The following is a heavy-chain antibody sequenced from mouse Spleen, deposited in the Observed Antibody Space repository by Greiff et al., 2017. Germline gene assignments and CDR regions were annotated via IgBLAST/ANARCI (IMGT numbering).Heavy chain of an antibody. J-gene: IGHJ2*01. Sequence: QVQLKQSGAELVRPGASVTLSCKASGYTFTDYEMHWVKQTPVHGLEWIGAIDPETGGTAYNQKFKGKATLTADKSSSTAYIELRSLTSEDSAVYYCTRKGGLRGPGYWGQGTTLTVSS. CDR2: IDPETGGT. V-gene: IGHV1-15*01. D-gene: IGHD2-4*01. CDR3: TRKGGLRGPGY. CDR1: GYTFTDYE.